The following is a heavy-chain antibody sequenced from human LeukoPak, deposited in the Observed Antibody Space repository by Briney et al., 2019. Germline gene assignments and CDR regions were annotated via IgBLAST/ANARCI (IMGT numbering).Heavy chain of an antibody. J-gene: IGHJ5*02. CDR3: ATAPIVEVPAAILGWFDP. Sequence: PSETLSLTCAVSGYSISSGYYWGWIRQPPGKGLEWIGSIYHSGSTYYNPSLKSRVTISVDTSKNQFSLKLSSVTPADTAVYYCATAPIVEVPAAILGWFDPWGQGTLVTVSS. D-gene: IGHD2-2*01. CDR1: GYSISSGYY. CDR2: IYHSGST. V-gene: IGHV4-38-2*01.